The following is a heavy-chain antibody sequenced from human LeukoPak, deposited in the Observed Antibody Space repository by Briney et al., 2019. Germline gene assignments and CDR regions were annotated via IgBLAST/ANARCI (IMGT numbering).Heavy chain of an antibody. J-gene: IGHJ4*02. CDR1: AGSINGYY. CDR2: VFYTGST. Sequence: SETLSLTCSVSAGSINGYYWSWIRQPPGKGLEWIGYVFYTGSTNYNSSLKSRVSISVDTSKNQFYLKLSSVTAADTAVYYCARNLGGSSGYYYWGQGALVTVSS. CDR3: ARNLGGSSGYYY. D-gene: IGHD6-19*01. V-gene: IGHV4-59*08.